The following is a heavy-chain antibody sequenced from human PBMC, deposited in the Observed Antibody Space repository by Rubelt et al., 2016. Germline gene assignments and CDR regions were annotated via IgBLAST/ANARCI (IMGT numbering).Heavy chain of an antibody. D-gene: IGHD3-10*01. CDR1: GYTLTELS. V-gene: IGHV1-24*01. CDR3: ATRSLWFGEIDRYFDY. CDR2: FDPEDGET. J-gene: IGHJ4*02. Sequence: QVQLVQSGAAVKKPGASVKVSCKVSGYTLTELSMHWVRQAPGKGLEWMGVFDPEDGETIYAQKFQGRVTMTEDTSTDTAYMELSSLRSEDTAVYYCATRSLWFGEIDRYFDYWGQGTLVTVSS.